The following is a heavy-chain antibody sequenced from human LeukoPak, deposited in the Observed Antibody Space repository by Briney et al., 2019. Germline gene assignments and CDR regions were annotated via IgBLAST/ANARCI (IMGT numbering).Heavy chain of an antibody. CDR3: ARENVETAINLYDY. Sequence: ASVKVSCKASGGTFSSYAISWVRQAPGQGLEWMGGIIPIFGTANYAQKFQGRVTITTDESTSTAYMELSSLRSDDTAVYYCARENVETAINLYDYWGQGTLVTVSS. CDR2: IIPIFGTA. V-gene: IGHV1-69*05. CDR1: GGTFSSYA. D-gene: IGHD5-18*01. J-gene: IGHJ4*02.